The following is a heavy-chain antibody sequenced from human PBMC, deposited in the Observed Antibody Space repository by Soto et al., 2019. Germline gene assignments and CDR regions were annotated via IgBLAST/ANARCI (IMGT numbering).Heavy chain of an antibody. CDR3: ARVYYSNLPYYFYYMDV. D-gene: IGHD4-4*01. Sequence: GGSLRLSCAASGFTFSSYSMNWVRQAPGKGLEWVSSSSSSSTYIYYADPVKGRFTISRDNAKNSLYLQMNSLRAEDTAVYFCARVYYSNLPYYFYYMDVWGQGTTVTVSS. CDR1: GFTFSSYS. CDR2: SSSSSTYI. V-gene: IGHV3-21*01. J-gene: IGHJ6*02.